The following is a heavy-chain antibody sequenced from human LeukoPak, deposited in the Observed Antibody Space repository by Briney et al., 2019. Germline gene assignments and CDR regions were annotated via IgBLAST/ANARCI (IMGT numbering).Heavy chain of an antibody. J-gene: IGHJ4*02. V-gene: IGHV1-18*01. CDR2: ISAYNGNT. Sequence: ASVEVSCKASGYTFTSYGISWVRQAPGQGLEWMGWISAYNGNTNYAQKLQGRVTMTTDTSTSTAYMELRSLRSDDTAVYYCARDSRIAVAGSLDDYWGQGTLVTVSS. CDR3: ARDSRIAVAGSLDDY. D-gene: IGHD6-19*01. CDR1: GYTFTSYG.